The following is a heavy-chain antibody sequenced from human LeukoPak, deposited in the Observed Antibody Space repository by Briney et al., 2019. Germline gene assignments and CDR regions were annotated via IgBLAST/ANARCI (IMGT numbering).Heavy chain of an antibody. V-gene: IGHV1-8*01. CDR2: MNPNSGNT. D-gene: IGHD6-13*01. J-gene: IGHJ6*02. CDR1: GYTFTSYD. CDR3: AVTGYSSSWYGSYYHYGMDV. Sequence: ASVKVSCKASGYTFTSYDINWVRQATGQGLEWMGWMNPNSGNTGYAQKFQGRVTMTRNTSISTAYMELSSLRSEDTAVYYCAVTGYSSSWYGSYYHYGMDVWGQGTTVTVSS.